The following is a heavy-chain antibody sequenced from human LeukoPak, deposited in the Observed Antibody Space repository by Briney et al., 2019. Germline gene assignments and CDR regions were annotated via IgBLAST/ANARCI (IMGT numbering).Heavy chain of an antibody. D-gene: IGHD5-18*01. V-gene: IGHV3-23*01. J-gene: IGHJ4*02. CDR1: GFTFSSYA. CDR3: AKATPRGYSYGQPLDY. CDR2: ISGSGGST. Sequence: GGSLRLSGAASGFTFSSYAMSWVRQAPGKGLEWVSAISGSGGSTYYADSVKGRFTISRDNSKNTLYLQMNSLRAEDTAVYYCAKATPRGYSYGQPLDYWGQGTLVTVSS.